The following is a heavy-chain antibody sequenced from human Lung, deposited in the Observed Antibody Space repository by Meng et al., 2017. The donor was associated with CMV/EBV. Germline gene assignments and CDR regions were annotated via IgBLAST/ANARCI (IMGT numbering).Heavy chain of an antibody. CDR2: ITPSSGGT. D-gene: IGHD7-27*01. V-gene: IGHV1-2*06. CDR3: VRANLGSADY. Sequence: QVQSVQSGAEVKNPGASVKVSCKASGYTFTGYYMHRLRQAPGQGLEWVGRITPSSGGTTYAQKFQGRVTMTRDTSISTAYMELSSLRSDDAAIYYCVRANLGSADYWGQGTLVTVSS. J-gene: IGHJ4*02. CDR1: GYTFTGYY.